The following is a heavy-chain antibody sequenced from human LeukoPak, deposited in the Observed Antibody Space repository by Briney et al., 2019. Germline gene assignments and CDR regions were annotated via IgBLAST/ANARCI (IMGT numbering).Heavy chain of an antibody. J-gene: IGHJ4*02. V-gene: IGHV3-43D*03. CDR3: AKGTSSRHEFDY. CDR1: GFTFDDYA. Sequence: GGSLRLSCAASGFTFDDYAMHWVRQAPGKGLEWVALITWDAGSTYYADSVKGRFTISRDNSKNSLNLQMNSLRAEDTALYYCAKGTSSRHEFDYRGQGTLVTVSS. D-gene: IGHD6-13*01. CDR2: ITWDAGST.